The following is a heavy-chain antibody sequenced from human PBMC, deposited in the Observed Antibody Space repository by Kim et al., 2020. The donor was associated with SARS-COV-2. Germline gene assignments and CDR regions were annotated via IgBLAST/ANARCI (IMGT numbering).Heavy chain of an antibody. CDR3: ARAEGRESSGYYYRWFDP. D-gene: IGHD3-22*01. V-gene: IGHV4-31*02. Sequence: KSRVTISVDTSKNQFSLKLSSVTAADTAVYYCARAEGRESSGYYYRWFDPWGQGTLVTVSS. J-gene: IGHJ5*02.